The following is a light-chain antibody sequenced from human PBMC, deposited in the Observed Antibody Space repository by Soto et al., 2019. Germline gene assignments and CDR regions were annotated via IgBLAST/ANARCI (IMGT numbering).Light chain of an antibody. CDR1: QSISSW. V-gene: IGKV1-5*03. Sequence: IQMTQSPSTLSASVGDRVTITCRASQSISSWLAWYQQKPGKAPKLLIYKASSLESGVPSRFSGSGSGTEFTLTINSLEPDDFATYYCQQYNGYGRFGQGTKVDI. CDR2: KAS. CDR3: QQYNGYGR. J-gene: IGKJ1*01.